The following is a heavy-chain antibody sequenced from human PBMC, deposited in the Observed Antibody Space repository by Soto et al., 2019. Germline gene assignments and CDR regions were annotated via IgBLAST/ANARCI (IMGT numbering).Heavy chain of an antibody. CDR2: IYHSGST. J-gene: IGHJ4*02. CDR3: ARKLYSSGWYRFDY. V-gene: IGHV4-4*02. Sequence: PSETLSLTCAVSGGSISSSNWWSWVRQPPGKGLEWIGEIYHSGSTNYNPSLKSRVTISVDKSKNQFSLKLSSVTAADTAVYYCARKLYSSGWYRFDYWGQGTLVTVSS. D-gene: IGHD6-19*01. CDR1: GGSISSSNW.